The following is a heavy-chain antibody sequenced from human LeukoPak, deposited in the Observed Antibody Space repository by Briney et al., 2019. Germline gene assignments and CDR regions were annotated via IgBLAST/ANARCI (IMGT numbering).Heavy chain of an antibody. D-gene: IGHD6-13*01. J-gene: IGHJ4*02. Sequence: GGSLRLSCAASGFTFRNYGMHWVRQAPGKGLEWVAVIWYDGSNKYYADSVKGRFTISRDNSKNTLYLQMNSLRAEDTAVYYCARVHGSSWHHYFDYWGQGTLVTVSS. CDR1: GFTFRNYG. CDR2: IWYDGSNK. V-gene: IGHV3-33*08. CDR3: ARVHGSSWHHYFDY.